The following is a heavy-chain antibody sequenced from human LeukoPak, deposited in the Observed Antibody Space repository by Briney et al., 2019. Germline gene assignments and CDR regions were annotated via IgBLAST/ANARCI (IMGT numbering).Heavy chain of an antibody. V-gene: IGHV5-51*01. CDR1: GYSFTNNW. J-gene: IGHJ5*02. Sequence: GESLKISCKGSGYSFTNNWIGWVRQMPGKGLEWMGITYPGDSNTRYSPSFQGQVTISADKSISSAYLQWSSLRASDTAMYYCVRSPACSSGTCYPNWFDPWGQGTLVTVSS. CDR3: VRSPACSSGTCYPNWFDP. CDR2: TYPGDSNT. D-gene: IGHD2-15*01.